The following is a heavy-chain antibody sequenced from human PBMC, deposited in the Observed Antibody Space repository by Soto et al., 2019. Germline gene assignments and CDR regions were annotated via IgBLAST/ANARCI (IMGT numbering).Heavy chain of an antibody. Sequence: VQLMQSGAEVKKPGSSVKVSCKASGGTFSSHSINWVRQAPGQGLEWMGGIITLFGTSNYAQNFQGRVTITADQSTNTDYMELNSLTPDETAVYYCEREVGYGDFSAALLDWGQGTLVTVSS. V-gene: IGHV1-69*01. J-gene: IGHJ4*02. D-gene: IGHD2-21*02. CDR3: EREVGYGDFSAALLD. CDR1: GGTFSSHS. CDR2: IITLFGTS.